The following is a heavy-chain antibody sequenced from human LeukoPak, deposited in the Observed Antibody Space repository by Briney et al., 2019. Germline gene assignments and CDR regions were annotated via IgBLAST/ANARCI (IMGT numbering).Heavy chain of an antibody. CDR3: ARAFEDRGVVAAMTKSVFDY. CDR1: GGTFSSYA. Sequence: GASVKVSCKASGGTFSSYAISWVRQAPGQGLEWMGGIIPIFGTANYAQKFQGRVTITADKSTSTAYMELSSLRSEDTAVYYCARAFEDRGVVAAMTKSVFDYWGQGTLVTVSS. J-gene: IGHJ4*02. D-gene: IGHD2-15*01. V-gene: IGHV1-69*06. CDR2: IIPIFGTA.